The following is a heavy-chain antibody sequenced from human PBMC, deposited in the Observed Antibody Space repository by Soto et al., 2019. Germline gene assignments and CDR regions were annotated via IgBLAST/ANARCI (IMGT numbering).Heavy chain of an antibody. Sequence: PSETLSLTCTVSGGSVSSGGYYWSWIRQHPGTGLEWIGYIYYSGTTYFNPSLKSRASISLDTSKNEFSLKLTSVTAADTAVYYCARRALPQCINGVCYKDGFWDYWGQGAPVTVS. D-gene: IGHD2-8*01. J-gene: IGHJ4*02. CDR1: GGSVSSGGYY. CDR2: IYYSGTT. V-gene: IGHV4-31*03. CDR3: ARRALPQCINGVCYKDGFWDY.